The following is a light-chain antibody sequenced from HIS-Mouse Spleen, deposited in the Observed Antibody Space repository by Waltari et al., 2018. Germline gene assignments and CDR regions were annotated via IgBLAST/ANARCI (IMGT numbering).Light chain of an antibody. V-gene: IGLV3-1*01. J-gene: IGLJ2*01. CDR3: QAWDSSTAVV. Sequence: SYELTQPPSVSVSPGQTASITGYGDKLGAKYACWYQQKPGQSPVLVIYQDSKRPSGTPEPFSGSKSWKTATLTISGTQAMDEADYYCQAWDSSTAVVFGGGTKLTVL. CDR1: KLGAKY. CDR2: QDS.